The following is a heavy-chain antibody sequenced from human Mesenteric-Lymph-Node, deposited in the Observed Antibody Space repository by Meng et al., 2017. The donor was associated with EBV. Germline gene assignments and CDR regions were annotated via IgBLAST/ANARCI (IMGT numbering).Heavy chain of an antibody. CDR2: INHSGGT. J-gene: IGHJ4*02. D-gene: IGHD4-23*01. Sequence: QVQFQQLGAGLLQPSETLSLTCAVYGDSFSGYFWSWIRQHLGKGLEWIGEINHSGGTNYNPSLESRVTISVDASKNQFSLKLESVTAADTVVYYCARGGGVLTPLDYWGQGGLVTVSS. CDR1: GDSFSGYF. CDR3: ARGGGVLTPLDY. V-gene: IGHV4-34*02.